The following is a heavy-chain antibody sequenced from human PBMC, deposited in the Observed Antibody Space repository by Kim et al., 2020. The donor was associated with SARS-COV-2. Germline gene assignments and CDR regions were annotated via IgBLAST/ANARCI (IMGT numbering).Heavy chain of an antibody. CDR1: GFMFSSYS. CDR3: ARQREVVVSSFDAFDI. CDR2: ISGTGSTI. D-gene: IGHD3-22*01. V-gene: IGHV3-48*02. J-gene: IGHJ3*02. Sequence: GGSLRLSCAASGFMFSSYSMNWVRQAPGKGLEWVSYISGTGSTIYYADSVKGRFTISRDNAKNSLYLQMNSLRDEDMALYYCARQREVVVSSFDAFDIWGQGTMVTVSS.